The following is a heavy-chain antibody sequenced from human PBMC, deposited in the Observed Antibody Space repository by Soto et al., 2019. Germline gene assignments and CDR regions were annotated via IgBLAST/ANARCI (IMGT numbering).Heavy chain of an antibody. CDR1: GYNFSAHY. D-gene: IGHD1-26*01. Sequence: ASVEVSCKASGYNFSAHYKYCARQAPGQGLEWVGRLNPNTGDTNYPPEFQGRVTMTRDTSISTAYMELSSLGSDDTAFYYCATFTTAPTWTESWAQGTLVTVSS. CDR3: ATFTTAPTWTES. CDR2: LNPNTGDT. J-gene: IGHJ5*02. V-gene: IGHV1-2*06.